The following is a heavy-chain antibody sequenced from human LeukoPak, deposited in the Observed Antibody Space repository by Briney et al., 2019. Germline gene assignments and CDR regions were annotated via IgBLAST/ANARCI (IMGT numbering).Heavy chain of an antibody. CDR3: ARGDYYYGMDV. Sequence: GGSLRLSFAASGFPVSSNYMSWVRPAPGKGLEWVSVIYSGGSTYYADSVKGRFTISRDNSKNTLYLQMNSLRAEDTAVYYCARGDYYYGMDVWGQGTTVTVSS. V-gene: IGHV3-53*01. J-gene: IGHJ6*02. CDR1: GFPVSSNY. CDR2: IYSGGST.